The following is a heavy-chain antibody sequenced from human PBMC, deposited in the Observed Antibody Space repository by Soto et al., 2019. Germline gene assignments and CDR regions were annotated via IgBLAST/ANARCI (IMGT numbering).Heavy chain of an antibody. CDR1: EFPFGDLP. CDR2: ISSDSRTI. CDR3: ARIKLVEWFFINVDVYDMDV. V-gene: IGHV3-48*02. Sequence: PGGSLRLSCVASEFPFGDLPANGAGRAPGKGLGVVSFISSDSRTIYYADSVEGRFTVSRDNARNSVSLQMDSLRDEDAAVYYCARIKLVEWFFINVDVYDMDVWGQGTPVTVSS. J-gene: IGHJ6*02. D-gene: IGHD3-3*01.